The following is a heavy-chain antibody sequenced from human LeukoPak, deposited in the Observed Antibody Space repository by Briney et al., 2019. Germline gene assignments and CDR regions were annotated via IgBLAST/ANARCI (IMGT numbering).Heavy chain of an antibody. CDR2: IYHSGST. Sequence: SETLSLTCAVYGGSFSGYYWSWIRQPPGKGLEWIGSIYHSGSTYYNPSLKSRVTISVDTSKNQFSLRLSSVTAADTAVYYCASRSVVVPAALDYWGQGTLVTVSS. CDR1: GGSFSGYY. D-gene: IGHD2-2*01. V-gene: IGHV4-34*01. J-gene: IGHJ4*02. CDR3: ASRSVVVPAALDY.